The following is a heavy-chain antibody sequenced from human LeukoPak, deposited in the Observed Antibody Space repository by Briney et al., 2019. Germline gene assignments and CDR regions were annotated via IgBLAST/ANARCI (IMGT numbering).Heavy chain of an antibody. J-gene: IGHJ6*02. CDR3: GTYCGGDCYDYYYGMDV. Sequence: GGSLRLSCAASGFTFSSYAMSWVRQAPGKGLEWVSAISGSGGSTYYADSVKGRFTISRDNSKNTPYLQMNSLRAEDTAVYYCGTYCGGDCYDYYYGMDVWGQGTTVTVSS. CDR2: ISGSGGST. D-gene: IGHD2-21*02. CDR1: GFTFSSYA. V-gene: IGHV3-23*01.